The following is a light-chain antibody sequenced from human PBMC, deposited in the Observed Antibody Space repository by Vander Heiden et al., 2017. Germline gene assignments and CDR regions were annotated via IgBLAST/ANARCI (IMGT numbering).Light chain of an antibody. Sequence: QSALTQPACVSGAPGQSITISCTGTSSDVGGYNYVSWYQQHPGKAPKLMIYEVRNRPSGVSNRFSGSKSGNTASLTISGLQAEDEADYYCSSYTSSSTAGFGTGTKLTVL. CDR1: SSDVGGYNY. J-gene: IGLJ1*01. CDR2: EVR. V-gene: IGLV2-14*01. CDR3: SSYTSSSTAG.